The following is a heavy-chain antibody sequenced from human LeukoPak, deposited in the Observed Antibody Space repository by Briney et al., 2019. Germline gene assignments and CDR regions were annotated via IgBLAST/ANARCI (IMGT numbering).Heavy chain of an antibody. CDR1: GYTFTSYA. V-gene: IGHV7-4-1*01. CDR3: ARGDYYYYDSSGYYQAMTYYYGMDV. Sequence: ASVKVSCKASGYTFTSYAMNWVRQAPGQGLEWMGWINTSTGNPTYAQGFTGRFVFSLDTSVSTAYLQICSLKAEDTAVYYCARGDYYYYDSSGYYQAMTYYYGMDVWGQGTTVTVSS. D-gene: IGHD3-22*01. CDR2: INTSTGNP. J-gene: IGHJ6*02.